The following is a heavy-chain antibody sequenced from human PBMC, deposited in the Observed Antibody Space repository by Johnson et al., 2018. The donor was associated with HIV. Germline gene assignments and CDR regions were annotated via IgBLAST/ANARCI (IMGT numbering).Heavy chain of an antibody. Sequence: QVQLVESGGGVVQPGTSLRLSCAASRFTFSSYAMHWVRQAPGKGLEWVAVISYDGSNQYYADSVKGRFTIARDNSKNTLYLQMTSLRAEDTAMYYCATSHGSHGAFDIWGQGTMVTVSS. D-gene: IGHD1-26*01. J-gene: IGHJ3*02. CDR2: ISYDGSNQ. CDR1: RFTFSSYA. V-gene: IGHV3-30-3*01. CDR3: ATSHGSHGAFDI.